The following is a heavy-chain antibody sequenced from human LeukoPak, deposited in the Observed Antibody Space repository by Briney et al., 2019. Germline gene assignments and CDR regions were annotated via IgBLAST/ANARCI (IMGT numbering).Heavy chain of an antibody. CDR3: ARGEGGILATPEDY. Sequence: GGSLRLSCAASGFAVSSNYMSWVRQAPGKGPEWVSVIYSNGDTYYAGSVKGRFTMSRDNSKNTLYLQMNTLRAEDTAVYYCARGEGGILATPEDYWGREPWSPSPQ. CDR1: GFAVSSNY. D-gene: IGHD1-14*01. CDR2: IYSNGDT. V-gene: IGHV3-53*01. J-gene: IGHJ4*02.